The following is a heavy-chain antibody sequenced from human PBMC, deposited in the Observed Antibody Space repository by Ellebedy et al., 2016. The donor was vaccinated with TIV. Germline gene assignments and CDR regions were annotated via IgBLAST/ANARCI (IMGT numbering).Heavy chain of an antibody. J-gene: IGHJ6*02. V-gene: IGHV3-30*01. D-gene: IGHD3-16*01. CDR1: GFTFSTYA. CDR3: ARDEWSDADYYYHGMDV. Sequence: GESLKISCAASGFTFSTYAMHWVRQAPGKGLEWVALISYGGNDKYYADSVKGRFTISRDNSKNTVYLQINSLRREDTAVFYCARDEWSDADYYYHGMDVWGQGTTVTVSS. CDR2: ISYGGNDK.